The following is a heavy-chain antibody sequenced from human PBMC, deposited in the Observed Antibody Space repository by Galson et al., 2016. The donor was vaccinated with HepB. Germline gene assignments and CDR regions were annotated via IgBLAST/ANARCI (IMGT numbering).Heavy chain of an antibody. D-gene: IGHD1-7*01. CDR3: AKDRVNWNSPHFDY. Sequence: SLRLSCAASGFRFSSYAMSWVRQAPGKGLEWVGVISFDGSKNHYADSVKGRFTISRDNSKNMVYLQMNSLRADDTAVYYCAKDRVNWNSPHFDYWGQGTLVTISS. CDR1: GFRFSSYA. V-gene: IGHV3-30*18. J-gene: IGHJ4*02. CDR2: ISFDGSKN.